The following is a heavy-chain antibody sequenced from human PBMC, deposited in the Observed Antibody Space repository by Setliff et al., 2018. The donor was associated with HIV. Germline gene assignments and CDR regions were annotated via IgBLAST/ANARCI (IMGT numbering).Heavy chain of an antibody. Sequence: PGGSLRLSCAASGFIFSSYAMSWVRQAPGKGLEWVSAISGSGGSTFYADSVKGRFTISRDNTKNSLYLQMDSLRAEDTTVYYCARKLQPGYGMDVWGQGTTVTVSS. CDR3: ARKLQPGYGMDV. D-gene: IGHD5-18*01. CDR2: ISGSGGST. CDR1: GFIFSSYA. V-gene: IGHV3-23*01. J-gene: IGHJ6*02.